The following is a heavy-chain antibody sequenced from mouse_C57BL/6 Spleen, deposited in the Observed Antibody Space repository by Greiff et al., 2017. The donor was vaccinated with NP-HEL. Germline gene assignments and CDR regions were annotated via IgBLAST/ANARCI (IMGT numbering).Heavy chain of an antibody. CDR1: GYTFTSYW. V-gene: IGHV1-69*01. CDR2: IDPSDSYT. D-gene: IGHD1-1*01. J-gene: IGHJ1*03. CDR3: ARRGYYYGSSYWYFDV. Sequence: QVQLQQPGAELVMPGASVKLSCKASGYTFTSYWMHWVKQRPGQGLEWIGEIDPSDSYTNYNQKFKGKSTLTVDKSSSTAYMQLSSLTSEDSAVYYCARRGYYYGSSYWYFDVWGTGTTVTVSS.